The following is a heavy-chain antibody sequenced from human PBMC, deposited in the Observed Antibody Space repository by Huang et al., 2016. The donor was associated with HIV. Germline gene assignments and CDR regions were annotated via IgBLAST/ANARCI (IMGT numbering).Heavy chain of an antibody. D-gene: IGHD1-26*01. Sequence: QVQLLQSETDVKKPGASVNVSCRASGYIFTANYIHWVRPAPGQGLQWMGRLNPDSGGTVYTHRLQGRVTMTSDTSTTTAYMELSGLTSEDTAIYYCARGRDLWDLFRMDLDYWGQGTLVSVSS. J-gene: IGHJ4*02. V-gene: IGHV1-46*04. CDR3: ARGRDLWDLFRMDLDY. CDR1: GYIFTANY. CDR2: LNPDSGGT.